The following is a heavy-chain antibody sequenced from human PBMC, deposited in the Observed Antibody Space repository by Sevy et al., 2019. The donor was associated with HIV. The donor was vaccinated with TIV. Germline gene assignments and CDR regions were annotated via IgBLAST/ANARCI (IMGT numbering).Heavy chain of an antibody. D-gene: IGHD3-22*01. CDR1: GYIFTTSP. J-gene: IGHJ4*02. Sequence: ASVKFSCKASGYIFTTSPICWVRQSPGQSLEWMGRIRTSNRETKYTPKLKGRAIMTTDTSTSTVYMDLRNLRSDDTAVYYCARDSDGSGHYYLDYFDYWGQGTLVTVSS. CDR2: IRTSNRET. V-gene: IGHV1-18*01. CDR3: ARDSDGSGHYYLDYFDY.